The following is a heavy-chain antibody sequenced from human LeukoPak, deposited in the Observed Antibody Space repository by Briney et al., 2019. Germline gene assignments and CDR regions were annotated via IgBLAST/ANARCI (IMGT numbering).Heavy chain of an antibody. CDR2: ISAYNGNT. Sequence: ASVKVSCKASGYTFTNYDINWVRQLPGQGLEGMGWISAYNGNTNYAQKLQGRVTMTTETSTSTAYMELRSLRSDDTAMYYCAREGPYLYYLDYWGQGTLVTVSS. V-gene: IGHV1-18*01. CDR3: AREGPYLYYLDY. J-gene: IGHJ4*02. D-gene: IGHD2-21*01. CDR1: GYTFTNYD.